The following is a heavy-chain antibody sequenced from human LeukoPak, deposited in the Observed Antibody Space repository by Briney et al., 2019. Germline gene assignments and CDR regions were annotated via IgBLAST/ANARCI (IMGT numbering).Heavy chain of an antibody. CDR2: ISSSSSYI. CDR1: GFTFSSYS. CDR3: ARDRDDSSGYYYSPLDY. D-gene: IGHD3-22*01. Sequence: PGGSLRLSCAASGFTFSSYSINWVRQAPGKGLEWVSSISSSSSYIYYADSVKGRFTISRDNAKNSLYLQMNSLRAEDTAVYYCARDRDDSSGYYYSPLDYWGQGTLVTVSS. J-gene: IGHJ4*02. V-gene: IGHV3-21*01.